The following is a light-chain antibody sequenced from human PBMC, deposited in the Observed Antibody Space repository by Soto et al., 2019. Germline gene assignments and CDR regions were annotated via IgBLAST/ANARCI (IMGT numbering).Light chain of an antibody. V-gene: IGKV3-15*01. Sequence: EIVMTQSPATLSVSPGEGATLSCRASESLGGLLAWYQQRPGQAPRLLIHGASTRATGVSARFSGSGSGADYTLTISSLQSDDVAVYYCQQYSKWPLTFGGGTTVEIK. CDR3: QQYSKWPLT. CDR1: ESLGGL. J-gene: IGKJ4*01. CDR2: GAS.